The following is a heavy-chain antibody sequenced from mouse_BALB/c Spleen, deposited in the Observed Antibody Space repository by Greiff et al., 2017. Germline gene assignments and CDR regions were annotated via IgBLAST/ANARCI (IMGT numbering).Heavy chain of an antibody. V-gene: IGHV3-6*02. D-gene: IGHD1-2*01. Sequence: EVKLMESGPGLVKPSQSLSLTCSVTGYSITSGYYWNWIRQFPGNKLEWMGYISYDGSNNYNPSLKNRISITRDTSKNQFFLKLKSVTTEDTATYYCAREDYGYGWFAYWGQGTLVTVSA. CDR3: AREDYGYGWFAY. CDR2: ISYDGSN. CDR1: GYSITSGYY. J-gene: IGHJ3*01.